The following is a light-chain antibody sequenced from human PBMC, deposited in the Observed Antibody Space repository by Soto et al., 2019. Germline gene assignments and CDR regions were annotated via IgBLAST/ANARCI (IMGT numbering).Light chain of an antibody. CDR3: QQRSIWPRNT. V-gene: IGKV3D-20*02. CDR1: QSVSSSY. J-gene: IGKJ2*01. Sequence: EIVLTQSPGTLSLSPGETATLSCRASQSVSSSYLAWYQQKPGQAPRLLIYGVSTRATGIPARFSGSGSGTDFTLTISSLEPEDVAVYYCQQRSIWPRNTFGLGTKVDIK. CDR2: GVS.